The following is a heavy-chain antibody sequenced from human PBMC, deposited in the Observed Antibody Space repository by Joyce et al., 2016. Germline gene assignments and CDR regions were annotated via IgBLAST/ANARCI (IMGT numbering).Heavy chain of an antibody. D-gene: IGHD7-27*01. V-gene: IGHV3-30*15. CDR1: GFDFGTYA. CDR3: ARGLTGDTGYLDY. Sequence: QLVESGGGVVQLGETLRVSCTGSGFDFGTYAIYWVRQAPGKGLEWVALISYDGNIRHYSDSVKGRFSISRDNSKNTLNLQMSSLRPDDTAVYYCARGLTGDTGYLDYWGQGTLVTVSS. CDR2: ISYDGNIR. J-gene: IGHJ4*02.